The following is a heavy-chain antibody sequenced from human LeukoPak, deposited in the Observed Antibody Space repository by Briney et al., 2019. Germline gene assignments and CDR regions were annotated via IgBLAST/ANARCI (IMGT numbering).Heavy chain of an antibody. D-gene: IGHD2/OR15-2a*01. V-gene: IGHV3-23*01. CDR1: GVIISSYA. J-gene: IGHJ5*02. CDR2: INGRGDNT. CDR3: AKDRVSPGFNWFDP. Sequence: GGSLRLSCATSGVIISSYAMSWVRQAPGKGLEWVSAINGRGDNTYYADFVKGRFTISRDNSKSTVYLQMNSLRTEDTAVYYCAKDRVSPGFNWFDPWGQGTLVTVSS.